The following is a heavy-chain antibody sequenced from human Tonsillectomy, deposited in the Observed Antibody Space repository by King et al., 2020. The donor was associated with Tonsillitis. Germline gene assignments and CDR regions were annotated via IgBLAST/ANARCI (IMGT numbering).Heavy chain of an antibody. J-gene: IGHJ4*02. CDR1: GFTFGDYA. D-gene: IGHD3-10*01. Sequence: VQLVESGEDLVQPGRSLRLSCTASGFTFGDYAMNWFRQAPGKGLEWVGFIRSKVYGGTTDYAASVKGRFTISRDVTTPMAYLQMTRLKTEDTAVYYCTREGEADYCGSGSSPHFDLWGQGTRDTVSS. V-gene: IGHV3-49*03. CDR2: IRSKVYGGTT. CDR3: TREGEADYCGSGSSPHFDL.